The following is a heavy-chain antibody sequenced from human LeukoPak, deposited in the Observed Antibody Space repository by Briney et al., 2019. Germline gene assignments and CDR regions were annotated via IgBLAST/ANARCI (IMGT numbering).Heavy chain of an antibody. CDR1: GFSLSTRGVG. CDR2: IYWNDDK. CDR3: AHAPVSGGILWFDP. J-gene: IGHJ5*02. D-gene: IGHD2-15*01. V-gene: IGHV2-5*01. Sequence: SGPTLVNPTQTLTLTCTFSGFSLSTRGVGVGWIRQPPGKALEWLALIYWNDDKRYSPSLKSRLTITKDTSKNQVVLTMTNMDPVDTATYYCAHAPVSGGILWFDPWGQGTLVTVSS.